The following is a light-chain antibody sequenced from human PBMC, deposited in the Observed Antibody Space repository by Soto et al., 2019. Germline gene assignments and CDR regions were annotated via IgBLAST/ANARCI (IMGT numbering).Light chain of an antibody. Sequence: EIVLTQSPATLSLSPGERATLSCGASQSVSRNYLAWYQQRPGLAPSLLIYGASSRATGIPDKFSGSGSGTDFTLTISRLEPEDLAVYYCQQYGRSPSFGQGTKLEIK. CDR2: GAS. CDR1: QSVSRNY. CDR3: QQYGRSPS. V-gene: IGKV3D-20*01. J-gene: IGKJ2*01.